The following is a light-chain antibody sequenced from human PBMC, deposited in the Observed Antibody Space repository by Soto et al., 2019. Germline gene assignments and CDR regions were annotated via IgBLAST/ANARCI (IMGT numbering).Light chain of an antibody. V-gene: IGLV2-11*01. CDR2: DVT. CDR1: SSDIGDYKF. CDR3: CSYAGSFPQ. J-gene: IGLJ3*02. Sequence: QSALTQPRSVSGSPGQSVTISCTGTSSDIGDYKFVSWYQVHPGKAPKLMIYDVTKRPSGVPDRFSGSKSGNTASLTISGLQTEDEADYYCCSYAGSFPQFGGGTKVTVL.